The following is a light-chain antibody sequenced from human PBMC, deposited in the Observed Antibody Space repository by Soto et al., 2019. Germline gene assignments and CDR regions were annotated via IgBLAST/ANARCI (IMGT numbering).Light chain of an antibody. CDR1: QSLLHSNGNIY. CDR2: VGS. V-gene: IGKV2-28*01. Sequence: DIVLTQSPLSLPVTPGEPASISCRSSQSLLHSNGNIYLDWYLQKPGQSPQLLIYVGSIRASGVPDRFSGSGSGTDFTLKITRVEAEDVGVYYGMQAIQAPRTFGLGTKVEIK. J-gene: IGKJ1*01. CDR3: MQAIQAPRT.